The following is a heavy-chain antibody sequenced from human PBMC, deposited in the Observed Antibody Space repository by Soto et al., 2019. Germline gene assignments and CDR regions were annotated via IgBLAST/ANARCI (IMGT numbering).Heavy chain of an antibody. V-gene: IGHV3-21*01. CDR1: GFTFSSQS. CDR2: MSSTSSHI. Sequence: EVQLVESGGGLVKPGGSLRLSCAASGFTFSSQSMNWVRQAPGKGLEWVSYMSSTSSHIYYADSVKGRFTIFRDNAMNSLYLQMNSLRVEDTGIYYCANSSGCKGYFQHWGQGTLVTVSS. CDR3: ANSSGCKGYFQH. D-gene: IGHD2-15*01. J-gene: IGHJ1*01.